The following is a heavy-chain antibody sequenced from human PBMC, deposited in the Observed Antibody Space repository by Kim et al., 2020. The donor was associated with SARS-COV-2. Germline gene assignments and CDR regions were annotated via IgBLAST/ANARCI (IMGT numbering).Heavy chain of an antibody. CDR1: GGSFSGYY. CDR3: ARFRRDTMVRGVIINYYYYYGMDV. J-gene: IGHJ6*02. V-gene: IGHV4-34*01. D-gene: IGHD3-10*01. Sequence: SETLSLTCAVYGGSFSGYYWSWIRQPPGKGLEWIGEINHSGSTNYNPSLKSRVTISVDTSKNQFSLKLSSVTAADTAVYYCARFRRDTMVRGVIINYYYYYGMDVWGQGTTVTVSS. CDR2: INHSGST.